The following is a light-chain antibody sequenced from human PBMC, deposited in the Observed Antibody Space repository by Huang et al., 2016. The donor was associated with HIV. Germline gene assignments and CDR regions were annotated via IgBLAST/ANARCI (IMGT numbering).Light chain of an antibody. Sequence: DVVMTQFPLSLPVTLGQPASIFCKSSQSLVSSYGDTYLNWFQQRPGQSPRRLIYQVSKRESGGPDRFSGSGSGNYFTLRINRVEAEDVAIYYCMQGTHWPGTFGQGTKMEI. CDR1: QSLVSSYGDTY. CDR3: MQGTHWPGT. V-gene: IGKV2-30*01. J-gene: IGKJ1*01. CDR2: QVS.